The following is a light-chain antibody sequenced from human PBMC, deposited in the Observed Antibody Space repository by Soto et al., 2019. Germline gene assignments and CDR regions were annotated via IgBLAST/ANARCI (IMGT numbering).Light chain of an antibody. Sequence: DIVMTQSPLSLPVTPGEPASISCRSSQSLLHSNGYNYLDWYLQKPGQSPQLLIYLGSNRASGVPDRFGGSGSGTDFTLKISRVEAEDVGVYYCMQALQTPLLTFGGGTKV. CDR2: LGS. CDR1: QSLLHSNGYNY. V-gene: IGKV2-28*01. CDR3: MQALQTPLLT. J-gene: IGKJ4*01.